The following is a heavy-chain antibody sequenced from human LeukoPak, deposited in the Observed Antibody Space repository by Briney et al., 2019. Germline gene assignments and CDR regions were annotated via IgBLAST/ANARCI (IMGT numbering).Heavy chain of an antibody. V-gene: IGHV4-38-2*01. CDR1: GYSISSGYY. D-gene: IGHD6-13*01. J-gene: IGHJ4*02. Sequence: KASETLSLTCVVSGYSISSGYYWGWVRQPPGKGLEWIGSIFHSGTTYYNPSLKSRVTISADTSKNQFSLNLSSVTAADTAVYYCGRGLGHISSSWHTIQYWGQGTLVTVSS. CDR2: IFHSGTT. CDR3: GRGLGHISSSWHTIQY.